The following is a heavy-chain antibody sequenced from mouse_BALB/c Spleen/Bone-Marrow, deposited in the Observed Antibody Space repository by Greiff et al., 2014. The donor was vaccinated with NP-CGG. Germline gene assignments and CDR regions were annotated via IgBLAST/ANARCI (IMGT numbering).Heavy chain of an antibody. CDR3: VRWTTYPRMDY. J-gene: IGHJ4*01. V-gene: IGHV5-6-5*01. Sequence: EVQLVESGGDLVKPGGSLKLSCAASGFTFSNYAMSWVRQTPEKRLKWVASISSAGSTYYPDSVRGRFTISRDSARNILYLQMSSLRSEDSAMYYCVRWTTYPRMDYWGQGTSVTVSS. CDR2: ISSAGST. D-gene: IGHD5-5*01. CDR1: GFTFSNYA.